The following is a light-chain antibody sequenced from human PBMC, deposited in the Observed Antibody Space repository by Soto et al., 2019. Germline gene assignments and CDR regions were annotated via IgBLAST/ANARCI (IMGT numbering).Light chain of an antibody. V-gene: IGLV2-23*02. CDR3: CSYAGSSTCV. Sequence: QSALTQPAPVSGAPGQSITISCTGTSSDGGNYNLVTWYQQHPGKAPKLMIYEVSKRPSRVSNRFSGSKSGNTASLTISGLQAEDEADYYCCSYAGSSTCVFGTGTKVTVL. CDR1: SSDGGNYNL. CDR2: EVS. J-gene: IGLJ1*01.